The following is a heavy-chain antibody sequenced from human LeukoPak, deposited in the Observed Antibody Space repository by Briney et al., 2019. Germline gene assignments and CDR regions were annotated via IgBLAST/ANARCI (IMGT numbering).Heavy chain of an antibody. V-gene: IGHV3-7*01. J-gene: IGHJ6*03. D-gene: IGHD3-3*01. CDR1: GFTFSSYW. Sequence: PGGSLRLSCAASGFTFSSYWMSWVRQAPGRGLEWVANINQDGSEKYYVDSVKGRFTISRDNAKNSLYLQMNSLRAEDTAVYYCASQTYYDFWSGYYYYYMDVWGKGTTVTVSS. CDR2: INQDGSEK. CDR3: ASQTYYDFWSGYYYYYMDV.